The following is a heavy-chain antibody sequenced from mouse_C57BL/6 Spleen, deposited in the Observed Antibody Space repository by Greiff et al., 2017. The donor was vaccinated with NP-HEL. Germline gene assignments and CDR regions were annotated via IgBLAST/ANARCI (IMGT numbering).Heavy chain of an antibody. CDR1: GYTFTDYY. CDR3: ARSYYYGSSYGFAY. Sequence: EVQLQQSGPELVKPGASVKISCKASGYTFTDYYMNWVKQSHGKSLEWIGDINPNNGGTSYNQKFKGKATLTVDKSSSTAYMELRSLTSDDSAVYYCARSYYYGSSYGFAYWGQGTLVTVSA. J-gene: IGHJ3*01. V-gene: IGHV1-26*01. CDR2: INPNNGGT. D-gene: IGHD1-1*01.